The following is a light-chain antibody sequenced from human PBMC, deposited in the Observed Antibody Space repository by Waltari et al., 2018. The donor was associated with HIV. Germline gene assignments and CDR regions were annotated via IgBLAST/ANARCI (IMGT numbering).Light chain of an antibody. CDR2: SNN. CDR1: SPNIGSNT. Sequence: QSVLTQPPSASGNPGQRVTIPCSGSSPNIGSNTVNWYQQLPRTAPKLPIYSNNQRPAQVPDRFSGSKSGSSASLAISVLQSEDGADYYCAAWDDSLNGYVFETGTKVTVL. V-gene: IGLV1-44*01. CDR3: AAWDDSLNGYV. J-gene: IGLJ1*01.